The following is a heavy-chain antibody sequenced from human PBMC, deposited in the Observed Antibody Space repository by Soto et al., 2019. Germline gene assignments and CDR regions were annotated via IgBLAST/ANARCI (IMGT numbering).Heavy chain of an antibody. CDR1: GFTFSSYG. CDR3: AKMAVPAAMFPYYYGMDV. Sequence: QVQLVESGGGVVQLGRSLRLSCAASGFTFSSYGMHWVRQAPGKGLEWVAVISYDGSNKYYADSVKGRFTISRDNSKNTLYLQMNSLRAEDTAVYYCAKMAVPAAMFPYYYGMDVWGQGTTVTVSS. V-gene: IGHV3-30*18. CDR2: ISYDGSNK. D-gene: IGHD2-2*01. J-gene: IGHJ6*02.